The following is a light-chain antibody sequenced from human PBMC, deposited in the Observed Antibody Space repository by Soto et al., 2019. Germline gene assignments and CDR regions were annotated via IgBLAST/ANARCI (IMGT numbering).Light chain of an antibody. CDR1: QSTDRW. V-gene: IGKV1-5*03. CDR3: QQYSKYPWT. CDR2: KAS. J-gene: IGKJ1*01. Sequence: DIQMTQSPSTLSASVGDRVTITCRASQSTDRWLAWYQQSPGKAPKLLMYKASLLQSGIPPRFSGSGSGTEFTLTISSLQPDDAASYYCQQYSKYPWTFGQGTKVEI.